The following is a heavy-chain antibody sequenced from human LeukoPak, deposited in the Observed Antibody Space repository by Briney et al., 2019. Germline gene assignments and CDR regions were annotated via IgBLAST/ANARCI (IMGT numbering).Heavy chain of an antibody. CDR2: IYTSGST. CDR3: ARDCDYDSSGYYSPLFFDY. J-gene: IGHJ4*02. D-gene: IGHD3-22*01. Sequence: SETLSLTCTVSGGSISSSSYYWGWIRQPPGKGLEWIGRIYTSGSTNYNPSLKSRVTMSVDTSKNQFSLKLSSVTAADTAVYYCARDCDYDSSGYYSPLFFDYWGQGTLVTVSS. V-gene: IGHV4-39*07. CDR1: GGSISSSSYY.